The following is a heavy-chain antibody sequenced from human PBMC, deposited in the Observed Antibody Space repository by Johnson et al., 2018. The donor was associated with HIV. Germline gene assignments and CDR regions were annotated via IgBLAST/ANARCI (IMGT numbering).Heavy chain of an antibody. CDR2: ISYDGSNK. D-gene: IGHD4-23*01. J-gene: IGHJ3*02. CDR3: AKGPPLGTPELSFDI. V-gene: IGHV3-30*04. Sequence: QVQLVESGGGVVQPGRSLRLSCAASGFTFSSYAMHWVRQAPGKGLEWVAVISYDGSNKYYADSVKGRFTISRDNSKNTLYLQMNSLRAEETAVYYWAKGPPLGTPELSFDIWGQGTMVTVSS. CDR1: GFTFSSYA.